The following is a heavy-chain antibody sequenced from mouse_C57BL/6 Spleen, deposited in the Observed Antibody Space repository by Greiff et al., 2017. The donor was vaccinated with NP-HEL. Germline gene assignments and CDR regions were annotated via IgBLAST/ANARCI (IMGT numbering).Heavy chain of an antibody. Sequence: QVQLKESGAELVRPGSSVKLSCKASGYTFTSYWMHWVKQRPIQGLEWIGNIDPSDSETHYNQKFKDKATLTVDKSSSTAYMQISSLTSEDSAVYYCAREGSNYVRFDYWGQGTTLTVSS. CDR2: IDPSDSET. J-gene: IGHJ2*01. CDR1: GYTFTSYW. V-gene: IGHV1-52*01. D-gene: IGHD2-5*01. CDR3: AREGSNYVRFDY.